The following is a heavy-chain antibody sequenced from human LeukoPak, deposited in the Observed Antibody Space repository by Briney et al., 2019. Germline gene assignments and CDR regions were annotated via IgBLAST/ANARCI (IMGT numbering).Heavy chain of an antibody. D-gene: IGHD4-23*01. CDR1: GGSFSGYY. Sequence: PSETLSLTCAVYGGSFSGYYWSWIRQPPGKGLEWIGEINHSGSTNYNPSLKSRVTISVDTSKNQFSLKLSSVTAADTAVYYCARDYGGNSAWGQGTLVTVSS. CDR3: ARDYGGNSA. J-gene: IGHJ4*02. V-gene: IGHV4-34*01. CDR2: INHSGST.